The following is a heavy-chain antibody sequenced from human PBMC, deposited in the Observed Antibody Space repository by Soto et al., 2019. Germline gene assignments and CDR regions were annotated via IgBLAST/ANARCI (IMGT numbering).Heavy chain of an antibody. D-gene: IGHD3-10*01. Sequence: GVLRLSCAASGFTFSSYAMSWVRQAPGKGLEWVSAISGSGGSTYYADSVKGRFTISRDNSKHTLYLQMNSLRAEDTAVYYCAKVLMVRGSRFDYWGQGTLVTVSS. CDR3: AKVLMVRGSRFDY. CDR1: GFTFSSYA. J-gene: IGHJ4*02. CDR2: ISGSGGST. V-gene: IGHV3-23*01.